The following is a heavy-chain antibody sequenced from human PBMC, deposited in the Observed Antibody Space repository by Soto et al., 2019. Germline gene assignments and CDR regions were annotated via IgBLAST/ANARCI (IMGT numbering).Heavy chain of an antibody. Sequence: EVQLVESGGGLVQPGGSLRLSCAASGFTFSSYSMNWVRQAPGKGLEWVSYISSTSSTIYFADSVKGRFTISRDNAKNSLYLQMNSLRAEDTAVYYCARESSSYNWFAPWGQGTLVTVAS. V-gene: IGHV3-48*01. D-gene: IGHD6-13*01. CDR3: ARESSSYNWFAP. CDR1: GFTFSSYS. J-gene: IGHJ5*02. CDR2: ISSTSSTI.